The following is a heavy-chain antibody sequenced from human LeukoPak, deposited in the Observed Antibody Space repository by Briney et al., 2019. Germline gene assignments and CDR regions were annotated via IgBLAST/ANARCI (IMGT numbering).Heavy chain of an antibody. J-gene: IGHJ4*02. CDR1: GFTFNRHW. Sequence: GGSLRLSCAASGFTFNRHWMHWVRQAPGKGLEWVAVISYDASNKYYADSVKGRFTISRDNSRNTLSLQMNSLRPEDTAVYYCAKDQTGNVDYWGQGTLVTVSS. D-gene: IGHD3-9*01. CDR2: ISYDASNK. V-gene: IGHV3-30*18. CDR3: AKDQTGNVDY.